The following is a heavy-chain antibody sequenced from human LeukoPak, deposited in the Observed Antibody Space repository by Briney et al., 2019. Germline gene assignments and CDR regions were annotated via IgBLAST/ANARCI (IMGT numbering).Heavy chain of an antibody. CDR1: GGSISSGSYY. CDR2: IYTSGST. V-gene: IGHV4-61*02. J-gene: IGHJ5*02. CDR3: SRGQQWFDP. Sequence: SETLSLTCTVSGGSISSGSYYWSWIRQPAGKGLEWIGRIYTSGSTNYNPSLKSRVTISVDTSKNQFSLKLTSMTAADTAVYYCSRGQQWFDPWGQGTLVTVSS.